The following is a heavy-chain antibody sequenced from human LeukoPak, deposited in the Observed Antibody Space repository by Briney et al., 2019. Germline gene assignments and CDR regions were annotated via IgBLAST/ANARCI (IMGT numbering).Heavy chain of an antibody. D-gene: IGHD3-22*01. CDR2: INSDGSST. V-gene: IGHV3-74*01. J-gene: IGHJ4*02. CDR3: ARDPGTARDYYDSSGYVY. Sequence: GGSLRLSCAASGFTFSSYWMHWVRQAPGKGLVWVSRINSDGSSTSYADSVKGRFTISRDNAKNTLYLQMNSLRAEDTAVYYCARDPGTARDYYDSSGYVYWGQGTLVTVSS. CDR1: GFTFSSYW.